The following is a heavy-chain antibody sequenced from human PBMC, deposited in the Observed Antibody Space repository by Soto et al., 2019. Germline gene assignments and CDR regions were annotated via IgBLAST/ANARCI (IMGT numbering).Heavy chain of an antibody. J-gene: IGHJ6*02. CDR1: GFTFTTHA. V-gene: IGHV3-23*01. CDR3: AKDPPWTVGPLAMDV. D-gene: IGHD3-10*01. CDR2: FSGSGGNI. Sequence: GGSLRLSCVASGFTFTTHAMSWVRQSPGKGLEWVSTFSGSGGNIYYAEAVKGRLTISRDDSKNTLYLQMNSLRVEDTAVYYCAKDPPWTVGPLAMDVWGQGATVTVSS.